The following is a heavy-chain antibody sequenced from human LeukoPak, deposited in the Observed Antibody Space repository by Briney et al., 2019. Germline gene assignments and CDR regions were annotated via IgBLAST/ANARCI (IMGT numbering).Heavy chain of an antibody. Sequence: GVSLRLSCAASGFTFSSYAMSWVRQAPGKGLEWVSAISGSGGSTYYADSVKGRFTISRDNSKNTLYLQMNSLRAEDTAVYYCAKDLYYYGSGSYDYWGQGTLVTVSS. V-gene: IGHV3-23*01. CDR1: GFTFSSYA. D-gene: IGHD3-10*01. J-gene: IGHJ4*02. CDR2: ISGSGGST. CDR3: AKDLYYYGSGSYDY.